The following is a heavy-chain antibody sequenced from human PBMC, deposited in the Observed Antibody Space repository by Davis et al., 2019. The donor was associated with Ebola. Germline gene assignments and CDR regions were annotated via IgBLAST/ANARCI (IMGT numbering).Heavy chain of an antibody. CDR1: GFTFSSYA. CDR2: ISGSGGST. CDR3: AKVVGGGSGSAAY. Sequence: GESLKISCAASGFTFSSYAMSWVRQAPGKGLEWVSVISGSGGSTYYADSVKGRFTISRHNSKNTLYLQMNSLRAEDTAVYYCAKVVGGGSGSAAYWGQGTLVTVSS. J-gene: IGHJ4*02. D-gene: IGHD3-10*01. V-gene: IGHV3-23*01.